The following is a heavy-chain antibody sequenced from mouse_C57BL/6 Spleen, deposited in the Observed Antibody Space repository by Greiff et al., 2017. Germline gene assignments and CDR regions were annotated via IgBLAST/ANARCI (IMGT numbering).Heavy chain of an antibody. J-gene: IGHJ4*01. CDR2: IDPSDSET. CDR1: GYTFPSYW. CDR3: ARSGGYDGDYYAMDY. V-gene: IGHV1-52*01. Sequence: QVQLQQPGAELVRPGSSVKLSCKASGYTFPSYWMHWVKQRPIQGLEWIGNIDPSDSETHYNQKFKDKATLTVDKSSSTAYMQLSSLTSEDSAVYYCARSGGYDGDYYAMDYWGQGTSVTVSS. D-gene: IGHD2-2*01.